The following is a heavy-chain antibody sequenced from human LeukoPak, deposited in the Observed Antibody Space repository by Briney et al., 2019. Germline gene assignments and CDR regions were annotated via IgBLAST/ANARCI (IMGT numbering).Heavy chain of an antibody. CDR1: GDSISSYH. CDR2: ISYSGNT. CDR3: AGVGRGDYTWGSYSCDH. J-gene: IGHJ4*02. Sequence: SETLSLTCTVSGDSISSYHWSWIRQPPGKGLEWIGYISYSGNTNYNPSLKSRVTISVDTSKNQFSLKLSSATAADTAVYYCAGVGRGDYTWGSYSCDHWGQGTLVTVSS. D-gene: IGHD3-16*01. V-gene: IGHV4-59*01.